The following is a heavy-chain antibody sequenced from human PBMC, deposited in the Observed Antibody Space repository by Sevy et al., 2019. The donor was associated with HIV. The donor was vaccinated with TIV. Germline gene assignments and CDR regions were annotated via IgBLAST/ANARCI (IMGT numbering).Heavy chain of an antibody. J-gene: IGHJ4*02. Sequence: GGSLRLSCAASGFTFRTYSMNWVRQAPGKGLEWLSSISDDSRYIYYSDSVKGRFTISRANAKNLLYLQMNNLRVEDTAIYYCARDFTIFGVVSGIDYWARETWSPSPQ. CDR3: ARDFTIFGVVSGIDY. V-gene: IGHV3-21*04. D-gene: IGHD3-3*01. CDR1: GFTFRTYS. CDR2: ISDDSRYI.